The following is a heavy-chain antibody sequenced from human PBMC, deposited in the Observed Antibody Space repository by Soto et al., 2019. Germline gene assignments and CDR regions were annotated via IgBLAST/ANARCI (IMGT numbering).Heavy chain of an antibody. V-gene: IGHV4-39*01. CDR2: IFYSGTT. J-gene: IGHJ6*02. D-gene: IGHD3-22*01. Sequence: LSLTCTVSGGSISSSGYYWGWIRQSPGKGLEWIGTIFYSGTTYYNPSLESRITISQDTSNNQFSLKLTSVTAADTAVYYCARHYYDSSGYPAPYYHGMDVWGQGTTVTVSS. CDR1: GGSISSSGYY. CDR3: ARHYYDSSGYPAPYYHGMDV.